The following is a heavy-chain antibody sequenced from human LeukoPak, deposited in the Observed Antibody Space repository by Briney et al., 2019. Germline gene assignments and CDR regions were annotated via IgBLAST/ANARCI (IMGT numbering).Heavy chain of an antibody. D-gene: IGHD2-15*01. Sequence: SETLSLTCAVYGGSFSGYYWSWIRQPPGKGLEWIGEINHSGSTNYNPSLKSRVTISVDTSKNQFSLKLSSVTAADTAVYYCARRGSCYSRSCTPRKGNWFDPWGQGTLVTVSS. CDR3: ARRGSCYSRSCTPRKGNWFDP. CDR2: INHSGST. V-gene: IGHV4-34*01. CDR1: GGSFSGYY. J-gene: IGHJ5*02.